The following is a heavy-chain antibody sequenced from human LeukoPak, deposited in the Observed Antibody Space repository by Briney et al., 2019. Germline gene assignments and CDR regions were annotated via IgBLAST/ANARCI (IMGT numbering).Heavy chain of an antibody. D-gene: IGHD3-16*01. CDR1: GYTFTSYE. CDR3: ARGLNGMDV. CDR2: MNPNSGNT. V-gene: IGHV1-8*01. J-gene: IGHJ6*02. Sequence: ASVKVSCKASGYTFTSYEINWVRQATGQGLEWMGGMNPNSGNTGYAQKFQGRLTMTRDTSISTAYMELSSLRSEDTAVYYCARGLNGMDVWGQGTTVTVSS.